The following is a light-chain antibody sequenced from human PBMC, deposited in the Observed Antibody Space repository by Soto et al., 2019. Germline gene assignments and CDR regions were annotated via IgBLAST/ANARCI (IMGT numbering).Light chain of an antibody. V-gene: IGKV1-5*03. CDR1: QSISSW. Sequence: DIQMTQSPSTLSASVGDRVTITCRASQSISSWLAWYQQKPGKAPKLLIYKASSLESGVPSRFSGSGSGTEFTRTISSLQPDDFATYYCQHYNSYSPRTFGQGTKVEIK. CDR3: QHYNSYSPRT. CDR2: KAS. J-gene: IGKJ1*01.